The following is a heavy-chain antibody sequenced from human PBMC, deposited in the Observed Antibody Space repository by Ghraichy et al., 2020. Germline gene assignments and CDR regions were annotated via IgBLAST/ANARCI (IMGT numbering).Heavy chain of an antibody. J-gene: IGHJ5*02. CDR2: IYYNGNT. Sequence: SETLSLTCTVSGGSISSSSYHWGWVRQPPGKGLEWIGTIYYNGNTYYNPSLKSRVTVSVDTAKNQFSLRLSSVTAADTAVYYCARVRIFGVFSTLFNWIDPWGQGTLVTVSS. CDR3: ARVRIFGVFSTLFNWIDP. CDR1: GGSISSSSYH. D-gene: IGHD3-3*01. V-gene: IGHV4-39*01.